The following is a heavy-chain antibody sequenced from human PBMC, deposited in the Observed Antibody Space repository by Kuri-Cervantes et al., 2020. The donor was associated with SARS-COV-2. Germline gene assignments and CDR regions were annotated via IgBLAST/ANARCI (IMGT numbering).Heavy chain of an antibody. J-gene: IGHJ4*02. CDR2: IYHSGST. V-gene: IGHV4-30-2*01. Sequence: SETLSLTCAVSGGSISSGGYSWSWIRQPPGKGLEWIGYIYHSGSTYYNPSLKSRVTISVDRSKNQFSLKLSSVTAADTAVYYRARSRPIPGGYCFDYWGLGTLVTVSS. CDR1: GGSISSGGYS. D-gene: IGHD2-21*01. CDR3: ARSRPIPGGYCFDY.